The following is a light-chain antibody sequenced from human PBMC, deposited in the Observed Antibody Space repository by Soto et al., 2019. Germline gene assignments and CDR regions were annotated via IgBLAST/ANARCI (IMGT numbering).Light chain of an antibody. Sequence: QSALTQPASVSGSPGQSITISCAGTSSDVGAYNYVSWYQQYPGKAPKLMIYEVINRPSGVSNRFSGSKSGNTASLFISGLQAEDEADYYCSSHTTSSTWVFGGGTKLTVL. CDR2: EVI. CDR3: SSHTTSSTWV. V-gene: IGLV2-14*01. CDR1: SSDVGAYNY. J-gene: IGLJ3*02.